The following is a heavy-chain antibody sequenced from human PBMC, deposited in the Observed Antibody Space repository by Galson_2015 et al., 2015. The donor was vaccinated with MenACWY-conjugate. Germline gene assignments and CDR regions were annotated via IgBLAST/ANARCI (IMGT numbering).Heavy chain of an antibody. CDR1: GYTFTSYG. Sequence: SVKVSCKASGYTFTSYGISWVRQAPGQGLEWMGWISAYNGNTNYAQKLQGRVTMTTDTSTSTAYMELRSLRSDDTAVYYCARDCSGGSCYGPPHWFDPWGQGTLVTVSS. CDR2: ISAYNGNT. J-gene: IGHJ5*02. V-gene: IGHV1-18*04. CDR3: ARDCSGGSCYGPPHWFDP. D-gene: IGHD2-15*01.